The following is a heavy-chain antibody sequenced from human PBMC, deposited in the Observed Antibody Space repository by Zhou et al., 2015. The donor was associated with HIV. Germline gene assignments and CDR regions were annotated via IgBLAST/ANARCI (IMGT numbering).Heavy chain of an antibody. CDR3: ARGHYGDYAESYWYFDL. D-gene: IGHD4-17*01. Sequence: EVQLVESGGGSVQPGGSLRLSCVASEFTFSNYRMNWVRQAPGKGLEWVSYISSSGSTIYYADSVKGRFTISRDNAKNSLYLQMNSLRAEDTAVYYCARGHYGDYAESYWYFDLWGRGTLVTVSS. V-gene: IGHV3-48*04. J-gene: IGHJ2*01. CDR1: EFTFSNYR. CDR2: ISSSGSTI.